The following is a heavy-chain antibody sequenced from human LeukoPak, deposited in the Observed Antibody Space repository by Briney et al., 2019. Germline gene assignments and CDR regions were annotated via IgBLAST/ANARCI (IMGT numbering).Heavy chain of an antibody. V-gene: IGHV3-66*01. CDR3: ARLTTISYGMDV. Sequence: AGSLTLSCAASGFTVSSNYMSWIRQPPGKGLEWVADIYSGGSTYYADSVKGRFTISRDNSKNTLYLQMNSLRAEDTAVYYCARLTTISYGMDVWGQGTTVTVSS. CDR1: GFTVSSNY. CDR2: IYSGGST. D-gene: IGHD3-3*01. J-gene: IGHJ6*02.